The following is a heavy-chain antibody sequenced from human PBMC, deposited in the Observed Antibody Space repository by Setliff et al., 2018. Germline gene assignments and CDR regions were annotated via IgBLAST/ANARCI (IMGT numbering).Heavy chain of an antibody. J-gene: IGHJ6*02. V-gene: IGHV1-46*01. CDR2: INPKNGGA. Sequence: ASVKVSCKASGYTFTSYYIHWVRQAPGQGLEWMGVINPKNGGATYPQNLQGRVTMTRDTSMSTVYMELSSLRFEDTAVYYCARERAGGRGFTFGAIYYYYGMDAWGQGTTVTVSS. CDR3: ARERAGGRGFTFGAIYYYYGMDA. CDR1: GYTFTSYY. D-gene: IGHD3-16*01.